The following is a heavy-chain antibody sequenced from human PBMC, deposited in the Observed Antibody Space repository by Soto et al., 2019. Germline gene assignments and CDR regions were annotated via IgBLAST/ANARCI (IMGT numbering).Heavy chain of an antibody. CDR1: GFTFSSYS. CDR2: ISSSSSYI. Sequence: PGGSLRLSCAASGFTFSSYSMNWVRQAPGKGLEWVSSISSSSSYIYYADSVKGRFTISRDNAKNSLYLQMNSLRAEDTAVYYCAKDSGGIVVVPAAMHFDYWGQGTLVTVSS. J-gene: IGHJ4*02. D-gene: IGHD2-2*01. CDR3: AKDSGGIVVVPAAMHFDY. V-gene: IGHV3-21*01.